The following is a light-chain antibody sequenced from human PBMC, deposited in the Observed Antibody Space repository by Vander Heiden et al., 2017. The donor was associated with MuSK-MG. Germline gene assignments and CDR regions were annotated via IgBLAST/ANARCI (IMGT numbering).Light chain of an antibody. V-gene: IGLV3-21*02. CDR2: DNS. J-gene: IGLJ2*01. CDR1: NIGAQS. CDR3: QVWDAGHGI. Sequence: SYVLLQPPSVSVAPGQTASIACGGDNIGAQSVHWYQQKPGQAPVLVVYDNSDRLSGIPERFSGSNSGNSATLTISRAEAGDEADYYCQVWDAGHGIFGGGTKLTVL.